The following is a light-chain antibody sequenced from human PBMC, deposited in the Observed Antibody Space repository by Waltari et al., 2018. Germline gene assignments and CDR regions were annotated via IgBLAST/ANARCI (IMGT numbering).Light chain of an antibody. V-gene: IGKV4-1*01. CDR2: WAS. Sequence: DIVMTQSPDSLAVSLGERATINCKSSQSVLYSSDNKNYLAWYQQKPGQPPKLLFYWASTRESGVPDRFSGCGSGTDFTLTISSLQAEDVAVYYCQQHYTTPFTFGPGTTVDIK. CDR3: QQHYTTPFT. CDR1: QSVLYSSDNKNY. J-gene: IGKJ3*01.